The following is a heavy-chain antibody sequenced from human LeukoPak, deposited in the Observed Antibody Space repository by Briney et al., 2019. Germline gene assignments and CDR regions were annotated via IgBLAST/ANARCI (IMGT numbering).Heavy chain of an antibody. V-gene: IGHV4-34*01. J-gene: IGHJ5*02. CDR1: GGSFSGYY. CDR2: INHSGST. CDR3: AGGNSRWLALSWFDP. D-gene: IGHD6-19*01. Sequence: SETLSLTCAVYGGSFSGYYWSWIRQPPGKGLEWIGEINHSGSTNYNPSLKSRVTISVDTSKNQFSLKLSSVTAADTAVYYCAGGNSRWLALSWFDPWGQGTLVTVSS.